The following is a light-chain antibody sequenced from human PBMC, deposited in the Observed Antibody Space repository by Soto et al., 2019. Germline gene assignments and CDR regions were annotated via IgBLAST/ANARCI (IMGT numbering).Light chain of an antibody. V-gene: IGKV3-20*01. CDR3: QQFGGSPYT. Sequence: EIVLTQSPGTLSLSPGERATLSCRASQSVSSNYLAWYQQKPGQAPRLLMYGASSRATGIPDRFSGSGSGTDFTLTISSLEPEDLGVYYCQQFGGSPYTFGQGTKLEIK. CDR2: GAS. CDR1: QSVSSNY. J-gene: IGKJ2*01.